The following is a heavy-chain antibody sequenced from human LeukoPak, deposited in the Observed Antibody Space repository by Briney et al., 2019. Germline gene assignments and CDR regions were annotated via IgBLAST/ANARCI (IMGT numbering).Heavy chain of an antibody. Sequence: GASVKVSCKASGYTFTSYGISWVRQAPGQGLEWMGWISAYNGNTNYAQKLQGRVTMTTDTSTSTAYMELRSLRSDDTAVYYCARDLSLPAAMFWLDPWGQGTLVTVSS. CDR2: ISAYNGNT. V-gene: IGHV1-18*01. CDR1: GYTFTSYG. D-gene: IGHD2-2*01. CDR3: ARDLSLPAAMFWLDP. J-gene: IGHJ5*02.